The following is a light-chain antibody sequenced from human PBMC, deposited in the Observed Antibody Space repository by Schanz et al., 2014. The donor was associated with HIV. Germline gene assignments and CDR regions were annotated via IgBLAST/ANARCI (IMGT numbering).Light chain of an antibody. CDR3: QHYYSYPYT. CDR1: QDISNY. J-gene: IGKJ2*01. CDR2: SAS. Sequence: DFQMTQSPSSLSASVGDRVTITCRASQDISNYLAWYQQRPGQVPRLLIDSASTLQTGVPSRFSGSGSGTDFTLTINSLQPDDFATYYCQHYYSYPYTFGQGTEVEIK. V-gene: IGKV1-27*01.